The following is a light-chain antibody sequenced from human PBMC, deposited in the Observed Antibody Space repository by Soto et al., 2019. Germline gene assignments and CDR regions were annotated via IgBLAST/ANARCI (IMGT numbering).Light chain of an antibody. CDR1: QSISSS. V-gene: IGKV3-11*01. CDR2: DAS. CDR3: PQHNDWTLT. Sequence: EIVLIQSPVTLSLSPGERATLSCRASQSISSSLACYQQNPGQAPRLLIFDASNRDTGIPVRFSGSGYGTDFTLPISSLEPDDFNVYYCPQHNDWTLTFGGGNRVEI. J-gene: IGKJ4*01.